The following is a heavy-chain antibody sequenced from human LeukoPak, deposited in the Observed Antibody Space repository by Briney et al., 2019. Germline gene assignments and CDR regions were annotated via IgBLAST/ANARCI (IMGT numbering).Heavy chain of an antibody. V-gene: IGHV4-59*01. J-gene: IGHJ4*02. CDR2: IYYSGST. D-gene: IGHD1-26*01. CDR3: AREDRSRSSDPFDY. CDR1: GGSISSYY. Sequence: RPSETLSLTCTVSGGSISSYYWNWIRQPPGKGLEWIGYIYYSGSTNYNPSLKSRLTISVVTSKNQFSLKLSSVTAADTAVYYCAREDRSRSSDPFDYWGQGTLVTVSS.